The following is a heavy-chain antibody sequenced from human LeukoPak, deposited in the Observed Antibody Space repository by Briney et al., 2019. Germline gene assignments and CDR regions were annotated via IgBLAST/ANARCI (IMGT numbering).Heavy chain of an antibody. V-gene: IGHV3-7*01. CDR3: ARDMVRGVIEYYYYMDV. CDR1: GFTFSSYW. CDR2: INQDGSEK. J-gene: IGHJ6*03. Sequence: GGSLRLSCTASGFTFSSYWMIWVRQAPGKGLEWVANINQDGSEKYSADSVKGRFTISRDNTKNSLSLQINSLRAEDTAVYYCARDMVRGVIEYYYYMDVWGKGTTVTISS. D-gene: IGHD3-10*01.